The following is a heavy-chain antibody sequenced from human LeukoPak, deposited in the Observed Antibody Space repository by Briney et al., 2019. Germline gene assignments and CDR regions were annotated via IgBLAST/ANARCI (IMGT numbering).Heavy chain of an antibody. J-gene: IGHJ3*01. CDR3: TREYSGSSGRAFDF. Sequence: GGSLRLSCAASGFIFSSYGMHWVRQAPGKGLEWVAIIWYDGSNKYYVDSVKGRFTISRDNSKNTLYLQMNSLRAEDTAVYYCTREYSGSSGRAFDFWGQGTMVTVSS. V-gene: IGHV3-33*01. CDR1: GFIFSSYG. CDR2: IWYDGSNK. D-gene: IGHD6-6*01.